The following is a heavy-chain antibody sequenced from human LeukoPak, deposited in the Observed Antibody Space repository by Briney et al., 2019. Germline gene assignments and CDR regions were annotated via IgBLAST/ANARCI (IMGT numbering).Heavy chain of an antibody. CDR1: GFNFTNYN. CDR2: IHSSSGSI. Sequence: GGSLRLSCAASGFNFTNYNMNWVRQAPGKGLEWVSSIHSSSGSIYYADSVKGRFTISRDNSNNTLYLQMNSLRAEDTAVYYCARGPVTKFEIWGQGTILTVSS. CDR3: ARGPVTKFEI. V-gene: IGHV3-21*04. D-gene: IGHD4-17*01. J-gene: IGHJ3*02.